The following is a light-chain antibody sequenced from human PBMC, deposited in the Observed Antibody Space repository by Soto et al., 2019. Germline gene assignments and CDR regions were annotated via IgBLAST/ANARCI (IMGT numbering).Light chain of an antibody. Sequence: EIALTQSPGTLSLSPGERATLSCRASQGVGNKYLAWYQQRPGQAPSLLIYAASSRATGVPDRFSGSGSGTAFTLTTSRLEPADFAVYYGQQYTNAHGITFGQGTRVEIK. J-gene: IGKJ5*01. CDR3: QQYTNAHGIT. V-gene: IGKV3-20*01. CDR1: QGVGNKY. CDR2: AAS.